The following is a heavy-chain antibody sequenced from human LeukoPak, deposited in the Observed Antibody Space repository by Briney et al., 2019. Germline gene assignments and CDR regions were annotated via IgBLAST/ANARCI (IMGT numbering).Heavy chain of an antibody. CDR3: ARRGAAYLYNWNDGVSDY. D-gene: IGHD1-20*01. CDR2: ISAYKGNT. CDR1: DYTFTNFG. J-gene: IGHJ4*02. V-gene: IGHV1-18*01. Sequence: ASVKVSCKAADYTFTNFGIIWVRQAPGQGLEYMGWISAYKGNTNYAQKFQGRVTMTTDTSTSTAYMELRSLRSDDTAVYYCARRGAAYLYNWNDGVSDYWGQGTLVTVSS.